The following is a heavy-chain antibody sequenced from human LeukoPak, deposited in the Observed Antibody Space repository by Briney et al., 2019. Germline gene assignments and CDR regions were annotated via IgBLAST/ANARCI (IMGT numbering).Heavy chain of an antibody. D-gene: IGHD1-26*01. J-gene: IGHJ6*03. V-gene: IGHV5-51*01. CDR1: GYSFTSYW. CDR3: ARHVWELSLGPYYYYYMDV. Sequence: GESLKISCKGSGYSFTSYWIGWVRQMPGKGLEWMGIIYPGDSDTRYSPSFQGQVTISADKSISTAYLQWSSLKASDTAMYYCARHVWELSLGPYYYYYMDVWGKGTTVTVSS. CDR2: IYPGDSDT.